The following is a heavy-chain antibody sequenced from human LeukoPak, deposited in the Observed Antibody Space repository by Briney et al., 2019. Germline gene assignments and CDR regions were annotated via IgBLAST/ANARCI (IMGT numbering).Heavy chain of an antibody. CDR2: IYPGDSDT. CDR1: VFSFTNYW. J-gene: IGHJ3*02. D-gene: IGHD1-26*01. CDR3: ARQRISGSYFGSAFDI. V-gene: IGHV5-51*01. Sequence: GESPKISCKASVFSFTNYWIAWVRQMPGKGLEWMGIIYPGDSDTRYNPSFQGQVTISADKSIKTAYLQWNSLKASDTAMYYCARQRISGSYFGSAFDIWGQGTMVTVSS.